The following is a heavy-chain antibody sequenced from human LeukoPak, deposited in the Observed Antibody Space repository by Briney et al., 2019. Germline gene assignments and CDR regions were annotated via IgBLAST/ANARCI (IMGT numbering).Heavy chain of an antibody. D-gene: IGHD1-20*01. Sequence: ASVKVSCKASGYTFTGYYIHWERQAPGQGLEWMGIINPSGGSTSYAQKFQGRVTMTRDMSTSTVYMELSSLRSEDTAVYYCARGPYNWNDYYFDYWGQGTLVTVSS. CDR1: GYTFTGYY. CDR2: INPSGGST. V-gene: IGHV1-46*01. CDR3: ARGPYNWNDYYFDY. J-gene: IGHJ4*02.